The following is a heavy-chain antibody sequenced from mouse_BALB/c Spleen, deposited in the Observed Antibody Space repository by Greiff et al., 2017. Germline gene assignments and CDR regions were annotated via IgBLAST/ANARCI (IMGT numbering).Heavy chain of an antibody. J-gene: IGHJ1*01. CDR1: GYAFSSSW. CDR2: IYPGDGDT. V-gene: IGHV1-82*01. D-gene: IGHD1-1*01. Sequence: QVQLKQSGPELVKPGASVKISCKASGYAFSSSWMNWVKQRPGQGLEWIGRIYPGDGDTNYNGKFKGKATLTADKSSSTAYMQLSSLTSVDSAVYFCARSGYGSSYWYFDVWGAGTTVTVSS. CDR3: ARSGYGSSYWYFDV.